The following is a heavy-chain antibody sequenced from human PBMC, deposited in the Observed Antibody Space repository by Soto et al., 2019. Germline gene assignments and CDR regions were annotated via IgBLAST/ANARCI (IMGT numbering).Heavy chain of an antibody. CDR1: GGTFSSYA. CDR2: IIPIFGTA. J-gene: IGHJ6*03. CDR3: RAGGDYYDFWSGTSGDYYYMDV. Sequence: GASVKVSCKASGGTFSSYAISWVRQAPGQGLEWMGGIIPIFGTANYAQKFQGRVTITGDASTSTVYMELSSLRSEDTAVYYCRAGGDYYDFWSGTSGDYYYMDVWGKGTTVTVSS. V-gene: IGHV1-69*13. D-gene: IGHD3-3*01.